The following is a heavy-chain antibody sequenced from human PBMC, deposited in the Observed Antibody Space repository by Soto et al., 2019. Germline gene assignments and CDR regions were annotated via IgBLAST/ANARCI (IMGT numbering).Heavy chain of an antibody. Sequence: SEPMSLTCTVSGGSISSSSYYWGWIRQPPGKGLEWIGSIYYSGSTYYNPSLKSRVTISVDTSKSQFSLKLSSVTAADTAVYYCARPLTNWEETDDYMDVWGKGTTVTVSS. CDR3: ARPLTNWEETDDYMDV. V-gene: IGHV4-39*01. CDR2: IYYSGST. CDR1: GGSISSSSYY. D-gene: IGHD7-27*01. J-gene: IGHJ6*03.